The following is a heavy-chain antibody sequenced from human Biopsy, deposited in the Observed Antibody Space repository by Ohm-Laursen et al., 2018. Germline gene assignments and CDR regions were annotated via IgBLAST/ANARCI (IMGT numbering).Heavy chain of an antibody. CDR2: IIGIFRTA. CDR3: ARGGGYNLNNGWFDP. Sequence: GSSVKVSCKASGGTFSSSAITWVRQAPGQGLEWMGGIIGIFRTAHYAQKFQGRVTITADEFMSTAYMELSSLRSEDTAVYYCARGGGYNLNNGWFDPWGQGTLVTVSS. CDR1: GGTFSSSA. J-gene: IGHJ5*02. V-gene: IGHV1-69*01. D-gene: IGHD1/OR15-1a*01.